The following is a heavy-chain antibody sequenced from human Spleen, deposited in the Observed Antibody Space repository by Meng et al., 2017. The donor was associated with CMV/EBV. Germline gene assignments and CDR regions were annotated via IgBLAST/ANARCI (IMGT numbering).Heavy chain of an antibody. CDR2: IFPGDSDT. V-gene: IGHV5-51*01. D-gene: IGHD2-21*01. CDR3: ARRRVVVIATHDAFDI. J-gene: IGHJ3*02. Sequence: GESLKISCEISGYRFSTHWIAWVRQMPGKGLEWMGIIFPGDSDTRYSPSFQGQVTISVDRSINTAYLQWNSLKASDTAMYYCARRRVVVIATHDAFDIWGQGTMVTVSS. CDR1: GYRFSTHW.